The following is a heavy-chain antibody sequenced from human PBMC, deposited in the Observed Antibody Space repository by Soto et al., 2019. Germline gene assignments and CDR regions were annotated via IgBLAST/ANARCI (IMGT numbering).Heavy chain of an antibody. CDR1: GYTFTSYG. CDR3: VRRHVSATGIDWFDP. CDR2: MNAANGDT. D-gene: IGHD6-13*01. Sequence: GSSVKVSCKASGYTFTSYGIHWVRQAPGQRREWMAWMNAANGDTKYSRKFQGRVTITRDTSASTAYMELRGLRSEDTAGYWCVRRHVSATGIDWFDPWGQGTLVTVSS. V-gene: IGHV1-3*01. J-gene: IGHJ5*02.